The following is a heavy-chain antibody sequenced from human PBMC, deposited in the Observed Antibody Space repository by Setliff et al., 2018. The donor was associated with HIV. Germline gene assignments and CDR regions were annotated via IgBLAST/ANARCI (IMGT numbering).Heavy chain of an antibody. CDR1: NGSISNSAYY. V-gene: IGHV4-39*01. Sequence: SETLSLTCTVSNGSISNSAYYWGWIRQPPGKALEWIGSVYYSGSTYYNPSLKSRITISVDTSQNQFSLRLSSVTAADTAVYYCARGSGRFCSGGRCSAFDYWGQGTLVTVSS. CDR2: VYYSGST. J-gene: IGHJ4*02. CDR3: ARGSGRFCSGGRCSAFDY. D-gene: IGHD2-15*01.